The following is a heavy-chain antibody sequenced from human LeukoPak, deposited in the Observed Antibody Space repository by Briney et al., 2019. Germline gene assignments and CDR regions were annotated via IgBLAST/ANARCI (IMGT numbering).Heavy chain of an antibody. D-gene: IGHD1-26*01. J-gene: IGHJ4*02. V-gene: IGHV3-33*08. Sequence: GGSLRLSCAASGFTFSSYAMHWVRQAPGKGLEWVAVIWYDGSNKYYADSVKGRFTISRDNSKNTLYLQMNSLRAEDTAVYYCARDKNSGIYYIDYWGQGTLVTVSS. CDR2: IWYDGSNK. CDR3: ARDKNSGIYYIDY. CDR1: GFTFSSYA.